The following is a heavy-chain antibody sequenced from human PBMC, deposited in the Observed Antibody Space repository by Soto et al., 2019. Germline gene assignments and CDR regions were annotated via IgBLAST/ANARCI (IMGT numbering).Heavy chain of an antibody. D-gene: IGHD2-15*01. J-gene: IGHJ4*02. CDR3: ARDLEEGYCSGGSCYSVRYFDY. CDR1: GYTFTSYG. CDR2: ISAYNGNT. Sequence: ASVKVSCQASGYTFTSYGISWVRQAPGQGLEWMGWISAYNGNTNYAQKLQGRVTMTTDTSTSTAYMELRSLRSDDTAVYYCARDLEEGYCSGGSCYSVRYFDYWGQGTLVTVSS. V-gene: IGHV1-18*01.